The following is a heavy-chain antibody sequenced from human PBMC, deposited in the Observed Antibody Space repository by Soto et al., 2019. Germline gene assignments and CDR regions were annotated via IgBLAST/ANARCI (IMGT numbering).Heavy chain of an antibody. CDR1: GFTVSSNY. Sequence: GGSLRLSCAASGFTVSSNYMSWVRQAPGKGLEWVSVIYSGGSTYYADSVKGRFTISRHNSKNTLYLQMNSLRAEDTAVYYCARDSGYSYGYYYYGMDVWGQGTTVTVSS. D-gene: IGHD5-18*01. CDR3: ARDSGYSYGYYYYGMDV. V-gene: IGHV3-53*04. J-gene: IGHJ6*02. CDR2: IYSGGST.